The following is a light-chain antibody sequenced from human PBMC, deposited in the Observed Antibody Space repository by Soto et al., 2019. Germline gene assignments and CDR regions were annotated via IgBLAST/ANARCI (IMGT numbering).Light chain of an antibody. V-gene: IGKV1-12*01. Sequence: DIQMTQSPSSVSASVGDRVTITCRASQGISSWLAWYQQKAGKAPKLLIFAASSLQSAVPSRFSGSGSGTGFTLTINSLQPEDSATYYCQQVSSFPYTFGQGTKLEI. CDR3: QQVSSFPYT. J-gene: IGKJ2*01. CDR2: AAS. CDR1: QGISSW.